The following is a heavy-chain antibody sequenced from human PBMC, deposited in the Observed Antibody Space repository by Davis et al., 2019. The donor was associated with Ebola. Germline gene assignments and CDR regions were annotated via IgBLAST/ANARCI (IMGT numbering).Heavy chain of an antibody. Sequence: GSLRLSCTVSGGSISSSSYYWGWIRQPPGKGLEWIGSIYYSGSTYYNPSLKSRVTISVDTSKNQFSLKLSSVTAADTAVYYCARQKREYIVVVVAATTIDYWGQGTLVTVSS. V-gene: IGHV4-39*01. CDR3: ARQKREYIVVVVAATTIDY. D-gene: IGHD2-15*01. CDR1: GGSISSSSYY. CDR2: IYYSGST. J-gene: IGHJ4*02.